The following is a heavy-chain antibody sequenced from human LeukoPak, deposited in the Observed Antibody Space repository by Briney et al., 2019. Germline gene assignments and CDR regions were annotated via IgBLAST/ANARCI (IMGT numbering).Heavy chain of an antibody. D-gene: IGHD3-9*01. CDR3: ARDGYYDILPGYYAPKFDY. Sequence: ASVKVSCKASGYTFTSYGISWVRQAPGQGLEWMGWISAYNGNTNYAQKLQGRVTMTTDTSTSTAYMELRSLRSDDTAVYYCARDGYYDILPGYYAPKFDYWGREPWSPSPQ. V-gene: IGHV1-18*04. CDR2: ISAYNGNT. CDR1: GYTFTSYG. J-gene: IGHJ4*02.